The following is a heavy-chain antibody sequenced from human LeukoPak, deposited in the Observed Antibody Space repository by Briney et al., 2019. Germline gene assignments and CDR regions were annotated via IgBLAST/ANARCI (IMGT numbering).Heavy chain of an antibody. CDR1: GFTFSNYA. CDR2: IWYDGSNK. V-gene: IGHV3-33*08. D-gene: IGHD3-9*01. CDR3: ARDPNRGIDYDILTGYQAPYGMDV. J-gene: IGHJ6*02. Sequence: GGSLRLSCAASGFTFSNYAMSWVRQAPGKGLEWVAVIWYDGSNKYYADSVKGRFTISRDNSKNTLYLQMNSLRAEDTAVYYCARDPNRGIDYDILTGYQAPYGMDVWGQGTTVTVSS.